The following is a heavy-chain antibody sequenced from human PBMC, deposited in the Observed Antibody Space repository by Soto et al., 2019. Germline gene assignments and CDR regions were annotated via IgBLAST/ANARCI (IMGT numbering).Heavy chain of an antibody. D-gene: IGHD2-2*01. CDR3: ARDCSSTSCYDAFDI. CDR1: GFTFGDYG. J-gene: IGHJ3*02. Sequence: GGSLRLSCAASGFTFGDYGMSWVRQAPGKGLEWVSGINWNGGSTGYADSVKGRFTISRDNAKNSLYLQMNSPRAEDTALYYCARDCSSTSCYDAFDIWGQGTMVTVSS. CDR2: INWNGGST. V-gene: IGHV3-20*04.